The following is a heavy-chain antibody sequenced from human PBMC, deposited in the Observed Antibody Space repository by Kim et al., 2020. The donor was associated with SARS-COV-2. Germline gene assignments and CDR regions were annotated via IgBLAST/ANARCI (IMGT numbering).Heavy chain of an antibody. CDR1: GGSISSGGYS. CDR3: ARELGGGCFDY. Sequence: SETLSLTCAVSGGSISSGGYSWSWIRQPPGKGLEWIGYIYHSGSTYYNPSLKSRVTISVDRSKNQFSLKLSSVTAADTAVYYCARELGGGCFDYWGQGTLVTVSS. J-gene: IGHJ4*02. CDR2: IYHSGST. V-gene: IGHV4-30-2*01. D-gene: IGHD2-8*02.